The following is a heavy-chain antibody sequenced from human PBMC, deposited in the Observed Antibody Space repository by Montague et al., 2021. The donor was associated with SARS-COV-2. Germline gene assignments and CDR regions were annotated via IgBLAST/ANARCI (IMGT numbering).Heavy chain of an antibody. Sequence: SETRSLTCTVSGGSIRSYYWSWIRQPPGKGLEWIGSIHYSGSTYYNPSLKSRVSISVDTSKNQFSLKLSSVTAADTAVYYCARLWDTVYYYYGMDVWGQGTTVTVSS. CDR2: IHYSGST. V-gene: IGHV4-39*01. J-gene: IGHJ6*02. D-gene: IGHD1-26*01. CDR3: ARLWDTVYYYYGMDV. CDR1: GGSIRSYY.